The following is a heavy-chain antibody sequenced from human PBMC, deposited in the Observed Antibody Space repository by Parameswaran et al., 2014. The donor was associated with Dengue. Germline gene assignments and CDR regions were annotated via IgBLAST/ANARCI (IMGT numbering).Heavy chain of an antibody. CDR3: AARRGELRSDSWGSPFDY. V-gene: IGHV4-59*13. D-gene: IGHD3-16*01. J-gene: IGHJ4*02. CDR1: GDSIRSYY. CDR2: DHYTGST. Sequence: ASETLSLTCTVSGDSIRSYYCSWLRQPPGKGLEWIGFDHYTGSTGYNPSLSSRVTLSVDTSKNQFSLELTSVTAADTAVYYCAARRGELRSDSWGSPFDYWGRGALVTVSS.